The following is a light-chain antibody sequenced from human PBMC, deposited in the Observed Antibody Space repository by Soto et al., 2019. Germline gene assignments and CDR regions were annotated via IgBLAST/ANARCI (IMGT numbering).Light chain of an antibody. CDR1: QSVSSS. V-gene: IGKV3-11*01. CDR3: QQRSNWPLT. Sequence: PGERAALSCRASQSVSSSLAWYQQKPGQTPRLLIYDASNRGTGIPARFNGSGSGTDFTLTVSSLEPEDFAVYYCQQRSNWPLTFGGGTKVEI. CDR2: DAS. J-gene: IGKJ4*01.